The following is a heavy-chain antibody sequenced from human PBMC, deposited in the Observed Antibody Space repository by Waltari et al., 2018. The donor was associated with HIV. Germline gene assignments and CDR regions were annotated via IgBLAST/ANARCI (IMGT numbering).Heavy chain of an antibody. Sequence: QVQLVQSGSEVKKPGASVTVSCKASGYIFTDYYIHWVRQAPVQGLEWMGRIKPNSGDTDNARKVQEGVTMTKDTSTNTAYMERSGLRSDDTAVYHWSRRMTDAGEDYWGQGTLVTVSS. CDR3: SRRMTDAGEDY. V-gene: IGHV1-2*06. J-gene: IGHJ4*02. D-gene: IGHD3-16*01. CDR2: IKPNSGDT. CDR1: GYIFTDYY.